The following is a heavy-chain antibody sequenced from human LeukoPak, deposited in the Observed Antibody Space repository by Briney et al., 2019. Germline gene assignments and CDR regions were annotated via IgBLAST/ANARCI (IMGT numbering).Heavy chain of an antibody. Sequence: PSETLSLTCTVSGGSMSTYYWTWIRQPPGKGLEWIGFIYYTGSTNYNPSLKSRVTISVETSKNQFSLKLSSVTAADTAVYYCVGMRITTPTVRTLVCWGQGTLVTVSS. CDR3: VGMRITTPTVRTLVC. CDR1: GGSMSTYY. J-gene: IGHJ4*02. CDR2: IYYTGST. D-gene: IGHD1-14*01. V-gene: IGHV4-59*01.